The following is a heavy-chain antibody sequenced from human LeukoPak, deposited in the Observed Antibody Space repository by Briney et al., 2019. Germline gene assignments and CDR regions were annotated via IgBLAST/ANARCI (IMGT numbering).Heavy chain of an antibody. CDR2: INPNSGGT. V-gene: IGHV1-2*02. D-gene: IGHD2-2*01. CDR3: ARDLRYQLLGYYYGMDV. CDR1: GFTFTGHY. Sequence: ASVRVSCKASGFTFTGHYMHWVRQAPGQGLEWMGWINPNSGGTNYAQKFQGRVTMTRDTSISTAYMELSRLRSDDTAVYYCARDLRYQLLGYYYGMDVWGQGTTVTVSS. J-gene: IGHJ6*02.